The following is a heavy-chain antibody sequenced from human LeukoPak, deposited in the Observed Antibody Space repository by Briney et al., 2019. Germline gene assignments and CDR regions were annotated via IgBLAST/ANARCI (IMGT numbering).Heavy chain of an antibody. Sequence: GGSLRLSCAASGFSFSSYAMHWVRQAPGKGLEWVAAIPNDGSKTYYADSVKGRFTISRDNAKNSLYLQMSNLRAEDTAVYFCARGGGLDVWGQGATVTVSS. CDR2: IPNDGSKT. CDR3: ARGGGLDV. D-gene: IGHD3-16*01. CDR1: GFSFSSYA. V-gene: IGHV3-30-3*01. J-gene: IGHJ6*02.